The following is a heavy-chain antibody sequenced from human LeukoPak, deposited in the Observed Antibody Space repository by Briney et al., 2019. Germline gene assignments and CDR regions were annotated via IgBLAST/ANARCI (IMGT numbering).Heavy chain of an antibody. D-gene: IGHD2-21*01. Sequence: SETLSLTCAVYGGSFSAYYWSWIRQPPGKGLEWIGYIYYSGSTNYNPSLKSRVTISVDTSKNQFTLKLSSVTAADTAVYYCARHINYYYYYMNVWGKGTTVTVSS. J-gene: IGHJ6*03. CDR2: IYYSGST. CDR3: ARHINYYYYYMNV. V-gene: IGHV4-59*01. CDR1: GGSFSAYY.